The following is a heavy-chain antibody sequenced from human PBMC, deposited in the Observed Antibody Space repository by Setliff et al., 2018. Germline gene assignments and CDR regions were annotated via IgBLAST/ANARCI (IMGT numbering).Heavy chain of an antibody. CDR3: ARWTARAVDY. Sequence: PGESLKISCAASGFTFSSYWMTWVRQAPGKGLEWVANIKQDGSDNYYVDSVKGRFTISRDNAKNLLYLQMNSLRAEDTAVYYCARWTARAVDYWGQGTLVTVPQ. D-gene: IGHD6-6*01. V-gene: IGHV3-7*03. CDR1: GFTFSSYW. CDR2: IKQDGSDN. J-gene: IGHJ4*02.